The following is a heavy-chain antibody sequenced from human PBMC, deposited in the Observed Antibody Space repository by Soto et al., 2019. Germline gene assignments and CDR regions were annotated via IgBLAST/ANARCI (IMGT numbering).Heavy chain of an antibody. J-gene: IGHJ4*02. V-gene: IGHV1-2*04. CDR2: INPNSGGT. CDR3: ARDRNLIAAAGLDY. Sequence: ASVKVSCKASGYTFTGYYMHWVRQAPGQGLEWMGWINPNSGGTNYAQKFQGWVTMTRDTSISTAYMELSRLRSDDTAVYYCARDRNLIAAAGLDYWGQGTLVTVSS. D-gene: IGHD6-13*01. CDR1: GYTFTGYY.